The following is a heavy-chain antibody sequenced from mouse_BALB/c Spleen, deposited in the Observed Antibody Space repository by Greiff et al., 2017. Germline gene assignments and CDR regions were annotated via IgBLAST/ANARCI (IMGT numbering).Heavy chain of an antibody. J-gene: IGHJ4*01. D-gene: IGHD2-1*01. CDR2: INPSSGYT. V-gene: IGHV1-4*01. CDR1: GYTFTSYT. CDR3: ASIYYGNYYAMDY. Sequence: QVQLKQSGAELARPGASVKMSCKASGYTFTSYTMHWVKQRPGQGLEWIGYINPSSGYTNYNQKFKDKATLTADKSSSTAYMQLSSLTSEDSAVYYCASIYYGNYYAMDYWGQGTSVTVSS.